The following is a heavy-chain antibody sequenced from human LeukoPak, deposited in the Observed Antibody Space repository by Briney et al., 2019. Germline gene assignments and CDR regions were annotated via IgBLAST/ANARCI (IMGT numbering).Heavy chain of an antibody. CDR1: GFTFSSYA. J-gene: IGHJ4*02. CDR2: ISYDGSNK. D-gene: IGHD1-26*01. CDR3: AGLIVGATTGLYQMNY. Sequence: GGSLRLSCAASGFTFSSYAMHWVRQAPGKGLEWVAVISYDGSNKYYADSVKGRFTISRDNSKNTLYLQMNSLRAEDTAVYYCAGLIVGATTGLYQMNYWGQGTLVTVSS. V-gene: IGHV3-30-3*01.